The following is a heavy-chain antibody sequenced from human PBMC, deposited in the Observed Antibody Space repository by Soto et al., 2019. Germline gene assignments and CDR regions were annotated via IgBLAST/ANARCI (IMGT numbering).Heavy chain of an antibody. Sequence: SETLSLTCTVYGGSFSSYYWSWIRQPPGKGLEWIGEINHSGRTNYNPSLKSRVTISVDTSKNQFSLKLSSVTAADTAVYYCAREVSLSIDYWGQGTLVTVSS. V-gene: IGHV4-34*01. CDR1: GGSFSSYY. CDR3: AREVSLSIDY. CDR2: INHSGRT. J-gene: IGHJ4*02. D-gene: IGHD3-16*02.